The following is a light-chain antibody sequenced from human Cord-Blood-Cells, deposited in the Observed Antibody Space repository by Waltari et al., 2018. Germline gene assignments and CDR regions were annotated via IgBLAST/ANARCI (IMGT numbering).Light chain of an antibody. Sequence: SYELPQPPSVSVSPGHTARITCSGDQLGDTYACWYQQKPGQSPVLVIYQDSKRPSGIPERFSGSNSGNTATLTISGTQAMDEADYYCQAWDSSTVVFGGGTKLTVL. CDR2: QDS. CDR1: QLGDTY. CDR3: QAWDSSTVV. J-gene: IGLJ2*01. V-gene: IGLV3-1*01.